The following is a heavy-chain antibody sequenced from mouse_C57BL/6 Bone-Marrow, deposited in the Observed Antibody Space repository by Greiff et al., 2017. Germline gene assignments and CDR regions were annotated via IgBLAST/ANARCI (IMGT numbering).Heavy chain of an antibody. CDR2: IDPEDGET. V-gene: IGHV14-2*01. CDR3: ARTGSSPWFAY. CDR1: GSNIKDYY. D-gene: IGHD1-1*01. Sequence: EVQLVESGAELVKPGASVKLSCTASGSNIKDYYMHWVKQRTEQGLEWIGRIDPEDGETKYAPKFQGKATITADPSSNTAYLQLSSLTSEDAAVYYCARTGSSPWFAYWGQGTLVTVSA. J-gene: IGHJ3*01.